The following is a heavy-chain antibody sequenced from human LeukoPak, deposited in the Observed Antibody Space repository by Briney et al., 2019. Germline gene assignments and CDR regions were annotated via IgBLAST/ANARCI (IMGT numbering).Heavy chain of an antibody. V-gene: IGHV3-66*01. CDR2: IYSGGGT. CDR3: ARESLKLVPYDY. D-gene: IGHD6-13*01. J-gene: IGHJ4*02. Sequence: PGGSLRLSCAASGFTVSSNYMSWVRQAPGKGLEWVSLIYSGGGTYYADSVKGRFTISRDNSKNTLYLQMNSLRAGDTAVYYCARESLKLVPYDYWGQGTLVTVSS. CDR1: GFTVSSNY.